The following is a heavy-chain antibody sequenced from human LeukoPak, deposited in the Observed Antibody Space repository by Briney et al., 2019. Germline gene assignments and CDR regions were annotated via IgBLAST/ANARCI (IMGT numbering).Heavy chain of an antibody. Sequence: RRASVKVSCKASGYTFTSYGINWVRKAPGQGLEWMGWISAYSGNTNYAQKLQGRVTMTTDTSTSTAYMELRSLRSDDTAVYYCARDLVVVYYGSGRGFENYYYYMDVWGKGTTVTVSS. J-gene: IGHJ6*03. V-gene: IGHV1-18*01. CDR2: ISAYSGNT. CDR1: GYTFTSYG. CDR3: ARDLVVVYYGSGRGFENYYYYMDV. D-gene: IGHD3-10*01.